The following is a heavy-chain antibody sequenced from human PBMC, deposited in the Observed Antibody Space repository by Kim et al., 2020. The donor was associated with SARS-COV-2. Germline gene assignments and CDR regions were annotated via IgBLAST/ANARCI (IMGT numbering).Heavy chain of an antibody. CDR1: GYSISSGYY. D-gene: IGHD4-4*01. Sequence: SETLSLTCTVSGYSISSGYYWGWIRQPPGKGLEWIGSIYHSGSTYYNPSLKSRVTISVDTSKNQFSLKLSSVTAADTAVYYCARDRVYSNWFDPWGQGT. V-gene: IGHV4-38-2*02. CDR3: ARDRVYSNWFDP. J-gene: IGHJ5*02. CDR2: IYHSGST.